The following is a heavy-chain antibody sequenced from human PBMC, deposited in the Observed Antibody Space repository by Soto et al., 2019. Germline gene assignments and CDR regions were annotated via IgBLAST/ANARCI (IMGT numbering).Heavy chain of an antibody. CDR2: ISYDGSNK. Sequence: AGGSLRLSCAASGFTFSSYAMHWVRQAPGKGLEWVAVISYDGSNKYYADSVKGRFTISRGNSKNTLYLQMNSLRAEDTAVYYCARSNYDSSGYYFDYWGQGTLVTVSS. CDR3: ARSNYDSSGYYFDY. D-gene: IGHD3-22*01. CDR1: GFTFSSYA. V-gene: IGHV3-30-3*01. J-gene: IGHJ4*02.